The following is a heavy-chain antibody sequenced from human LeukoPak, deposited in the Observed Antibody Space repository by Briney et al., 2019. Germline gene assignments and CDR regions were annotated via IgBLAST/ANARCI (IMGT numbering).Heavy chain of an antibody. CDR3: AREVSLERSPFVDY. CDR2: IYISGST. V-gene: IGHV4-61*02. Sequence: SETLSLTCTVSGGSISSGSYYWSWIRQPAGKGLEWIGRIYISGSTNYNPSLKSRVTISVDTSKNQFSLKLSSVTAADTAVYYCAREVSLERSPFVDYWGQGTLVTVSS. CDR1: GGSISSGSYY. J-gene: IGHJ4*02. D-gene: IGHD1-1*01.